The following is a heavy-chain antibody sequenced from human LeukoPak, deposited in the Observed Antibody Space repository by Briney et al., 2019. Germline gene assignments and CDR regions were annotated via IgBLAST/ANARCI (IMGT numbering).Heavy chain of an antibody. Sequence: ASVKVSCKASGYTFTSYGINWVRQAPGQGLEWMGWISAYNGDTNYAQKLQGRVTMTTDTSTSTAYMELRSLRSDDTAVYYCARSKNYYDSSGPSDYWGQGTLVTVSS. CDR3: ARSKNYYDSSGPSDY. J-gene: IGHJ4*02. CDR1: GYTFTSYG. D-gene: IGHD3-22*01. CDR2: ISAYNGDT. V-gene: IGHV1-18*01.